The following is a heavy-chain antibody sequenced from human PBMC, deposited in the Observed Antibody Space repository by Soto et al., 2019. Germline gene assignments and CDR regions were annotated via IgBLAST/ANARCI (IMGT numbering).Heavy chain of an antibody. CDR2: IIPIFGTI. CDR3: AREGFTFGPGALGGAF. V-gene: IGHV1-69*12. Sequence: QVQWVQSGTEVKKPGSSVKVSCKASGCTFGSNAISWVRLAPGQGLEWMGGIIPIFGTINNAQKFQDRVTITADEAANIVYLELSSLRSEDTAIYYCAREGFTFGPGALGGAFWGQGTLVTVSS. D-gene: IGHD3-10*01. CDR1: GCTFGSNA. J-gene: IGHJ3*01.